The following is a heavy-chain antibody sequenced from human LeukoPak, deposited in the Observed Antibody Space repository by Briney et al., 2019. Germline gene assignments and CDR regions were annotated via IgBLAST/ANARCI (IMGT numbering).Heavy chain of an antibody. Sequence: GGSLRLSCAASGFTFSCYAMHWVRQAPGKGLEWVAVISYDGSNKYYADSVKGRFTISRDNSKNTLYLQMNSLRAEDTAVYCCARSPIYDILTLDYWGQGTLFTVSS. J-gene: IGHJ4*02. CDR3: ARSPIYDILTLDY. CDR2: ISYDGSNK. CDR1: GFTFSCYA. D-gene: IGHD3-9*01. V-gene: IGHV3-30*04.